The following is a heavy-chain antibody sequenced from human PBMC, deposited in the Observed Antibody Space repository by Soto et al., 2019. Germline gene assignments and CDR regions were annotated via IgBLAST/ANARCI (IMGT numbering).Heavy chain of an antibody. J-gene: IGHJ6*02. CDR2: IWYDGSNK. CDR3: ARDVLDHSSSWYYYYYGMDV. D-gene: IGHD6-13*01. Sequence: GSLRLSCAASGFTFSSYGMHWVRQAPGKGLEWVAVIWYDGSNKYYADSVKGRFTISRDNSKNTLYLQMNSLRAEDTAVYYCARDVLDHSSSWYYYYYGMDVWGQGTTVTVSS. V-gene: IGHV3-33*01. CDR1: GFTFSSYG.